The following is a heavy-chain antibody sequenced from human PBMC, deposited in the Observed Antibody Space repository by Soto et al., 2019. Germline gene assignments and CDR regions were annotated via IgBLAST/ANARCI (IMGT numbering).Heavy chain of an antibody. Sequence: GGSLRLSCAASGFTFSSYGMHWVRQAPGKGLEWVAVISYDGSNKYYADSVKGRFTISRDNSKNTLYLQMNSLRAEDTAVYYCAKDPLRSGGSLFDYWGQGTLVTVSS. D-gene: IGHD2-15*01. CDR2: ISYDGSNK. J-gene: IGHJ4*02. CDR3: AKDPLRSGGSLFDY. V-gene: IGHV3-30*18. CDR1: GFTFSSYG.